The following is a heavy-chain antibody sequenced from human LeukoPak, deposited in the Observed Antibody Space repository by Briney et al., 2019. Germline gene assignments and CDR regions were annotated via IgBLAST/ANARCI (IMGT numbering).Heavy chain of an antibody. CDR1: GDSISSHY. V-gene: IGHV4-59*11. D-gene: IGHD5-18*01. Sequence: SETLSLTCTVSGDSISSHYWSWIRQPPGKGLEWIGYIYYSGSTNYNPSLKSRVTITVDTSKNQFSLKLSSVTAADTAVYYCAWDDRYSYAWFDIWGQGRMVTVSS. J-gene: IGHJ3*02. CDR3: AWDDRYSYAWFDI. CDR2: IYYSGST.